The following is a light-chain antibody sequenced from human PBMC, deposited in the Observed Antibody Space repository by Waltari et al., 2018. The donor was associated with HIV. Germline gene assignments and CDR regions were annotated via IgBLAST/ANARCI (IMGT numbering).Light chain of an antibody. V-gene: IGLV1-47*01. Sequence: QSVLTQPPSASGTPGQSVTISCSGTSSNIGTNYVYWYQQFPGTAPKLLIYRNNKRPSGVPYRFSCSKSGTSASLAISGLRSDDEADYYCAAWDDTLTVVFGGGTKLTVL. CDR1: SSNIGTNY. CDR3: AAWDDTLTVV. J-gene: IGLJ2*01. CDR2: RNN.